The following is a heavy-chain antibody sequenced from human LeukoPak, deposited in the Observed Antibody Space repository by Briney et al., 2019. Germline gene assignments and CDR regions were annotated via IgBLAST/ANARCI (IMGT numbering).Heavy chain of an antibody. J-gene: IGHJ4*02. CDR3: ARAPYFESSGPL. D-gene: IGHD3-22*01. Sequence: GGSLRLSCAVSGFTFSNHWMSWVRQAPGKGLEWVANIRQDGAERYYVDSVKGRFTISRDNAKNSVYLEMNSLRVENTAVYFCARAPYFESSGPLWGQGTLVTVSS. CDR2: IRQDGAER. V-gene: IGHV3-7*01. CDR1: GFTFSNHW.